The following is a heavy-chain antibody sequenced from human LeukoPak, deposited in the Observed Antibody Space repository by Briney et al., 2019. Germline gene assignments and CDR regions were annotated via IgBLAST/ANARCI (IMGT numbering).Heavy chain of an antibody. D-gene: IGHD4-23*01. V-gene: IGHV3-21*01. CDR3: ARGTTVESDY. Sequence: GGSLRLSCAASGFTFSSYSMSWVRQAPGKGLEWVSSISDDSNYIYYADSVEGRFTISRDNAKNLLYLQMNSLRAEDTAVYYCARGTTVESDYWGQGTLVTVSS. J-gene: IGHJ4*02. CDR2: ISDDSNYI. CDR1: GFTFSSYS.